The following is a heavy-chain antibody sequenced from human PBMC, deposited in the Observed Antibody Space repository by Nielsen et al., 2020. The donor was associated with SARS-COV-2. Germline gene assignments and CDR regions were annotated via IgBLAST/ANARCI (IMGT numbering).Heavy chain of an antibody. D-gene: IGHD3-3*01. V-gene: IGHV1-24*01. Sequence: ASVKVSCKVSGYTLTELSMHWVRQAPGKGLEWMGGFDPEDGETIYAQKFQGRVTMTEDTSTDTAYMELSSLRSEDTAVYYCATNFAIFGVVTPFDYWGQGILVTVSS. CDR3: ATNFAIFGVVTPFDY. CDR1: GYTLTELS. J-gene: IGHJ4*02. CDR2: FDPEDGET.